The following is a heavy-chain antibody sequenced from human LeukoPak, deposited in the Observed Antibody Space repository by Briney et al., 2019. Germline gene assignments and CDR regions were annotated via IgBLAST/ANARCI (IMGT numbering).Heavy chain of an antibody. D-gene: IGHD3-10*01. CDR2: IYYSGST. Sequence: SETLSLTCSVSGGSISSLYWNWIRQPPGKGLEYIGYIYYSGSTNYNPSLKSRVTISIDTSKNQFSLKLNSVTVADTAIYYCARGSGSYGSNMDVWGKGTTVTISS. CDR3: ARGSGSYGSNMDV. V-gene: IGHV4-59*01. CDR1: GGSISSLY. J-gene: IGHJ6*03.